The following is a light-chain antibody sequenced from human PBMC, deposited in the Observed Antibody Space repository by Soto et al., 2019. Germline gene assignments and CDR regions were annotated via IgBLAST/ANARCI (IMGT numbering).Light chain of an antibody. Sequence: EIVLTQSPATLSLSPGERATLSCRASQSVSSSYLAWYQQKPGQAPRLLIYAASSRATGIPDRFSGSGSGTDFTLTISRLEPEDFAVYYCQQYGNSPLWTFGQGTKVEIK. CDR3: QQYGNSPLWT. CDR1: QSVSSSY. V-gene: IGKV3-20*01. J-gene: IGKJ1*01. CDR2: AAS.